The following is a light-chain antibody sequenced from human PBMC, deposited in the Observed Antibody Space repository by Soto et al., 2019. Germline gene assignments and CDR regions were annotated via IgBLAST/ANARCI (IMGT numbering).Light chain of an antibody. V-gene: IGKV1-39*01. CDR3: EQTYSTPYT. Sequence: DILMTQSQSSLSASVGDRVTITCRASHRISSHVNWYHQRPGKAPTLLIFGASVLQSGVPSRFSGTGSGTEVTLTITSLQPEDLGTDDGEQTYSTPYTFGQGTTVVIK. CDR1: HRISSH. CDR2: GAS. J-gene: IGKJ2*01.